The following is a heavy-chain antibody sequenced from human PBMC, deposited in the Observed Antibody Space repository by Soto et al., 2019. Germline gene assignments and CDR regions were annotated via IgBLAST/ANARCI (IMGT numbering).Heavy chain of an antibody. CDR2: IYYSGST. Sequence: SETLSLTCTVSGGSISSSSYFWGWIRQPPGKGLEWIGSIYYSGSTYYNPSLKSRVTISIDTSKNQFSLKLTSVTAADTAVYYCVRNRGSGGRYYFDYWGQGTLVTVSS. V-gene: IGHV4-39*01. D-gene: IGHD3-16*01. CDR3: VRNRGSGGRYYFDY. CDR1: GGSISSSSYF. J-gene: IGHJ4*02.